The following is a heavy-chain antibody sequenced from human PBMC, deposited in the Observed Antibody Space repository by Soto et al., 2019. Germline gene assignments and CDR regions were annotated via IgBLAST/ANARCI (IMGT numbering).Heavy chain of an antibody. CDR2: IKIETDGGTT. J-gene: IGHJ4*02. CDR3: TTQWLAYFDH. Sequence: EVQLGESGGGLVKPGGSLRLSCAASGFTFKNAWMNCVRQAPGKGLEWGGRIKIETDGGTTDYAAPVKGRFTISRDDSKSTLYLQMNSLKTEDTAVSYCTTQWLAYFDHWSQGTLVTVSS. D-gene: IGHD6-19*01. CDR1: GFTFKNAW. V-gene: IGHV3-15*07.